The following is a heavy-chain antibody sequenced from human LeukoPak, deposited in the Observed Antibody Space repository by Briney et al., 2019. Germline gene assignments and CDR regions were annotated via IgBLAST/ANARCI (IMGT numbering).Heavy chain of an antibody. Sequence: SETLSLTCAVSGGSISSSNWWSWVRPPPGKGLEWIGEIYHSGSTNYNPSLKSRVTISVDKSKNQFSLKLSSVTAADTAVYYCARVIAAAGNYDYWGQGTLVTVSS. J-gene: IGHJ4*02. CDR3: ARVIAAAGNYDY. D-gene: IGHD6-13*01. V-gene: IGHV4-4*02. CDR2: IYHSGST. CDR1: GGSISSSNW.